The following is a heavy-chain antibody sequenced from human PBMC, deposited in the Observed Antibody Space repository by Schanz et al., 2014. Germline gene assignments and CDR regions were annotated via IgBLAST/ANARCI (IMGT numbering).Heavy chain of an antibody. D-gene: IGHD5-18*01. CDR1: GFTFSRYA. CDR2: ISNDGSDE. Sequence: QVQLVESGGGVVQPGRSVRLSCAASGFTFSRYAMHWVRQAPGKGLEWVAVISNDGSDEHYADSVKGRFTISRDNSKNTLYLQMNSLRAEDTAVYYCARDGYRNGRPFDLWGQGTRVTVSA. CDR3: ARDGYRNGRPFDL. V-gene: IGHV3-30*04. J-gene: IGHJ5*02.